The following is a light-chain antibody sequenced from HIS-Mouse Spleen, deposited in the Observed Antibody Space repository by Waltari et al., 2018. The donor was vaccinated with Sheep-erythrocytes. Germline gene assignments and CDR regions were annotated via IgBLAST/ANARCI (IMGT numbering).Light chain of an antibody. V-gene: IGLV2-23*01. CDR2: VGS. CDR3: CSYAGSSTV. CDR1: SSDVGSYNL. Sequence: QSALTQPASVSGSPGQSITISCTGTSSDVGSYNLVSWYQQHPGKAPKLMIYVGSKRPSGVSNRVSGSKSGNTASLTISGLQAEDEADYYCCSYAGSSTVFGGGTQLTVL. J-gene: IGLJ7*01.